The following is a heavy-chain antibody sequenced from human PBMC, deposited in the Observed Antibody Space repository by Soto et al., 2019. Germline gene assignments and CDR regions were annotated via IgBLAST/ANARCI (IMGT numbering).Heavy chain of an antibody. CDR2: TNAGNGNT. J-gene: IGHJ6*02. Sequence: QVQLVQSGAEVKKPGASVKVSCKASGYTFTSYAMHWVRQAPGQRREWMGWTNAGNGNTKYSQKFQGRVTITRDTSASTAYTELSSLRSEDTAVYYCARDLVVGWTLGGMDVWGQGTTVTVSS. V-gene: IGHV1-3*01. CDR3: ARDLVVGWTLGGMDV. CDR1: GYTFTSYA. D-gene: IGHD2-15*01.